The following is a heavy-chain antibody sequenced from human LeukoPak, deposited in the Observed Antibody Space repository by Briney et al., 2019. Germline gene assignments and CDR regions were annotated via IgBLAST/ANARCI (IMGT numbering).Heavy chain of an antibody. CDR2: RNPNSGNT. CDR1: GYTFAIYD. Sequence: GASVKVSCKSSGYTFAIYDINWVRQATGQGLELMGWRNPNSGNTGYAQKFQGRVTMTRNTSISTAYMELSSLRSEDTAVYYCARMDSSSCQFGGYWGQGTPVTVSS. V-gene: IGHV1-8*01. D-gene: IGHD6-6*01. CDR3: ARMDSSSCQFGGY. J-gene: IGHJ4*02.